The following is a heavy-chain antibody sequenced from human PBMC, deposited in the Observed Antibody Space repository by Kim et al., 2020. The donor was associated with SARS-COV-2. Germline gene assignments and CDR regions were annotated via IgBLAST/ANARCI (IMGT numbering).Heavy chain of an antibody. Sequence: GGSLRLSCAASGFTFSSNAMNWVRQAPGKVLEWVAGIGGDGKTYYADSVKGRFTISRDISKNTLYLQMSSLGAEDTALYYCAKDLWGFSGNDFWGQGTRVTVSS. CDR1: GFTFSSNA. CDR3: AKDLWGFSGNDF. J-gene: IGHJ4*02. D-gene: IGHD3-10*01. CDR2: IGGDGKT. V-gene: IGHV3-23*01.